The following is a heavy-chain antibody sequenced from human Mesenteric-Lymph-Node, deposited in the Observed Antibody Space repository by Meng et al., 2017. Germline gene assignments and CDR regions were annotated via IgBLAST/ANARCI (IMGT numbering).Heavy chain of an antibody. CDR1: GFTFSAFG. Sequence: GESLKISCATSGFTFSAFGIHWVRQAPGKGLEWVAVIWYDGSNEYYADSVKGRFTISRDNAKNSLYLQMNSLRAEDTAVYYCARDGVITFGGVIVIQHFDYWGQGTLVTVSS. CDR3: ARDGVITFGGVIVIQHFDY. CDR2: IWYDGSNE. D-gene: IGHD3-16*02. J-gene: IGHJ4*02. V-gene: IGHV3-33*01.